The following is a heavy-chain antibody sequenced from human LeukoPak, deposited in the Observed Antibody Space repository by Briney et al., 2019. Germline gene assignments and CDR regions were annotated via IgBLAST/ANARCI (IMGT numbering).Heavy chain of an antibody. V-gene: IGHV3-66*01. CDR2: MYSDTST. CDR3: ARAVISRSYDY. D-gene: IGHD1-26*01. Sequence: GGSLRLSCAASGFTVSSKYMCWVPQAPGKGLEWVSVMYSDTSTFYADSVKGRFTISRDNSKNTLYLQMNSLRAEDTAVYYCARAVISRSYDYWGQGTLVTVSS. CDR1: GFTVSSKY. J-gene: IGHJ4*02.